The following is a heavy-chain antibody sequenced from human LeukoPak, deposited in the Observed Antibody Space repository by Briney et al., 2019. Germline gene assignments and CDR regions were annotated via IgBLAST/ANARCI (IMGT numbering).Heavy chain of an antibody. CDR2: IYYSGST. Sequence: SETPSLTCTVSGGSISSYYWSWIRQPPGKGLEWIGYIYYSGSTNYNPSLKSRVTISVDTSKNQFSLKLSSVTAADTAVYYCARARPEDLEGGFDPWGQGTLVTVSS. CDR3: ARARPEDLEGGFDP. J-gene: IGHJ5*02. CDR1: GGSISSYY. V-gene: IGHV4-59*01. D-gene: IGHD2-15*01.